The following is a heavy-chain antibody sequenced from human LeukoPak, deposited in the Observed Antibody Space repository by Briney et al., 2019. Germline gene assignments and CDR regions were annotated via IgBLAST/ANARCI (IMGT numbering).Heavy chain of an antibody. V-gene: IGHV3-23*01. Sequence: GGSLRLSCVGFGFTFSTYAMNWVRQTPAKGLEWVAAISGSGGSTYYADSVKGRFAISRDNSKSTLYLQMNNLRVDDTAVNYCANLGFNTFHVWGQGTMVTVSS. D-gene: IGHD2-15*01. CDR3: ANLGFNTFHV. CDR2: ISGSGGST. CDR1: GFTFSTYA. J-gene: IGHJ3*01.